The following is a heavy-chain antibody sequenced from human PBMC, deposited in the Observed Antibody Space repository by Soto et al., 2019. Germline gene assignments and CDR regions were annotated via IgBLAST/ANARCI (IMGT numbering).Heavy chain of an antibody. CDR1: GYTFTRPG. Sequence: GASVKVSWEASGYTFTRPGVSWLRQAPGQGLEWLGWISTYSGIRNYARKFQDRVTMGSDTSTSTVYMELRSLTSNDTAMYYCARDPSTSRFDYWGQGTPVTVSS. CDR2: ISTYSGIR. CDR3: ARDPSTSRFDY. V-gene: IGHV1-18*01. D-gene: IGHD2-2*01. J-gene: IGHJ4*02.